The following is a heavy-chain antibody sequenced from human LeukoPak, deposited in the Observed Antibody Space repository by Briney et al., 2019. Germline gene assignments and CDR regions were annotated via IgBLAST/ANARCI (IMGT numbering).Heavy chain of an antibody. V-gene: IGHV3-48*01. Sequence: PGGSLRLSCAASGFIFSSYSMNWVRQAPGKGLEWVSYIRSSGAPIHYADSVKGRFTISRDNAKNSVYLQMNSLRVEDTAVYYCVRDPEALDYWGPGTLVTVSS. CDR2: IRSSGAPI. CDR3: VRDPEALDY. CDR1: GFIFSSYS. J-gene: IGHJ4*02.